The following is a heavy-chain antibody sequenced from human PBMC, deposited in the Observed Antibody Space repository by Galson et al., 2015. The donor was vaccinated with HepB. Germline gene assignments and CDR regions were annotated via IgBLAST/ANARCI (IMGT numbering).Heavy chain of an antibody. CDR3: ARVGYYDSSGYYPYYFDY. V-gene: IGHV4-4*02. J-gene: IGHJ4*02. CDR1: GGSISSSNW. CDR2: IYHSGST. D-gene: IGHD3-22*01. Sequence: TLSLTCAVSGGSISSSNWWSWVRQPPGKGLEWIGEIYHSGSTNYNPSLKSRVTISVVKYKNQFSLKLSSVTAADTALYYCARVGYYDSSGYYPYYFDYWGQGTLLTVSS.